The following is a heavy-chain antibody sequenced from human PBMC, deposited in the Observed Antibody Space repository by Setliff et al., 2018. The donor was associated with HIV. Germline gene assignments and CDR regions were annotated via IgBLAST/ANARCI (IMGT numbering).Heavy chain of an antibody. CDR3: AKAVRGYGTTYYNYYYMDV. CDR2: IIHILGTA. V-gene: IGHV1-69*13. Sequence: SVKVSCKTSRRTFSEDAINWVRQAPGEGLEWVGGIIHILGTADYAEKFQGRVTITADEPRSTVYLEVSNLRSEDTAVYYCAKAVRGYGTTYYNYYYMDVWGKGTTVTVSS. D-gene: IGHD5-18*01. CDR1: RRTFSEDA. J-gene: IGHJ6*03.